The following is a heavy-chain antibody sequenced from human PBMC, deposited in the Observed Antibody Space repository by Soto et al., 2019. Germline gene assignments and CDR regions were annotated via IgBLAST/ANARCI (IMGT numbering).Heavy chain of an antibody. CDR1: GGSISSGGYS. CDR2: IYYSGST. V-gene: IGHV4-31*03. D-gene: IGHD5-12*01. Sequence: PSETLSLTCTVSGGSISSGGYSWTWIRQHPGKGLEWIGYIYYSGSTYYKPSLKSRVTISVDTSKNQLSLKLSSVTAADTAVYYCARGGTEYSQPFDPSSHGNYGMDVWGQGTTVTVSS. CDR3: ARGGTEYSQPFDPSSHGNYGMDV. J-gene: IGHJ6*02.